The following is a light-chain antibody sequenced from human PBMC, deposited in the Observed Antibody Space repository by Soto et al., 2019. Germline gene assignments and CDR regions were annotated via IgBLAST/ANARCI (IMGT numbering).Light chain of an antibody. CDR3: MQGTHWPYT. V-gene: IGKV2-30*01. CDR1: QSLVYSNGNTY. J-gene: IGKJ2*01. CDR2: EVS. Sequence: EVVMTQSPLSLPVTLGQPASISCRSSQSLVYSNGNTYLSWFQQRPGQSPRRLIYEVSNRDSGVPDRFSGSGSGTDFTLKISRVEAEDVGIYYCMQGTHWPYTFGQGTKLDIK.